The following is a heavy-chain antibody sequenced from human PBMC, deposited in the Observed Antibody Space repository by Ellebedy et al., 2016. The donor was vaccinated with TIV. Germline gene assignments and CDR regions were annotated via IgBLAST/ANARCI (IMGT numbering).Heavy chain of an antibody. Sequence: AASVKVSCKASGYTFTGYYMHWVRQAPGQGLEWMGWINPNSGGTNYAQKFQGRVTMTRDTSISTAYMELSRLRSDDTAVYYCAGGLHSGYDQNWFDPWGQGTLVTVSS. J-gene: IGHJ5*02. D-gene: IGHD5-12*01. CDR1: GYTFTGYY. V-gene: IGHV1-2*02. CDR2: INPNSGGT. CDR3: AGGLHSGYDQNWFDP.